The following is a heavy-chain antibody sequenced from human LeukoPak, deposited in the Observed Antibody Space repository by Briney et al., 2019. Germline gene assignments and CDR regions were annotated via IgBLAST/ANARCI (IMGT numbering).Heavy chain of an antibody. CDR1: GGSISSYY. Sequence: SETLSLTCTVSGGSISSYYWSWIRQPAGKGLEWIGRIYTSGRTNYNPSLKSRVTMSVDTFKNQFSLKLSSVTAADTAVYYCARDFGRGDYGRYFDYWGQGTLVTVSS. CDR2: IYTSGRT. V-gene: IGHV4-4*07. J-gene: IGHJ4*02. CDR3: ARDFGRGDYGRYFDY. D-gene: IGHD4-17*01.